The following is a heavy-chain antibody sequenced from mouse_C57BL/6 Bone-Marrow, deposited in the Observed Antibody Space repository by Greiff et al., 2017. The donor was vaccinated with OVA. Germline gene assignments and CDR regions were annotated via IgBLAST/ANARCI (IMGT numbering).Heavy chain of an antibody. CDR2: ISSGSSTI. Sequence: EVKLMESGGGLVKPGGSLKLSCAASGFTFSDYGMHWVRQAPEKGLEWVAYISSGSSTIYYDDTVTGRFTISRDNAKNTLFLKMTSLRSEDTAMYYGARKGDYYSNYGYFDVWGTGTTVTVSS. CDR3: ARKGDYYSNYGYFDV. J-gene: IGHJ1*03. D-gene: IGHD2-5*01. V-gene: IGHV5-17*01. CDR1: GFTFSDYG.